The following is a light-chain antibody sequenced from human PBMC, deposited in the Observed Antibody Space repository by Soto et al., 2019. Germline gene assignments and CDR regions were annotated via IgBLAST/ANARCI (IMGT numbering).Light chain of an antibody. CDR2: EVS. Sequence: QSVLTQPPSASGSPGQSVTISCTGTSSDVGGYNYVSWYQQHPGKAPKLMISEVSKRPSGVPDRFSGSKSGNTASLTVSGLQAEDEADYYCCSYAGSNNYVFGTGT. CDR1: SSDVGGYNY. V-gene: IGLV2-8*01. CDR3: CSYAGSNNYV. J-gene: IGLJ1*01.